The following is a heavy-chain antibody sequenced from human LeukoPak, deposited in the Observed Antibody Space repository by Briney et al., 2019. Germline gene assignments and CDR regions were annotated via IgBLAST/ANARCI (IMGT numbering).Heavy chain of an antibody. CDR1: GLTVSNNY. D-gene: IGHD4-11*01. J-gene: IGHJ4*02. Sequence: GGSLRLSCAASGLTVSNNYLSWVRQAPGKGLEWVSVLYVDGSTYYADSVKGRFTISRDNSKNMIYLQMNSLRDDDTAVYYCAREVSSRHLGYWGQGTLVTVSS. CDR2: LYVDGST. V-gene: IGHV3-66*01. CDR3: AREVSSRHLGY.